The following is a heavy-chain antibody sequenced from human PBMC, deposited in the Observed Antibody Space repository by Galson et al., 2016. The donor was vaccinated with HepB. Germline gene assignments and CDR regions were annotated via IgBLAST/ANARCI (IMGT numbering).Heavy chain of an antibody. J-gene: IGHJ1*01. D-gene: IGHD1-26*01. CDR3: ARAQKWELLFPS. Sequence: SLRLSCAASGFTVGDDYMSWVRQAPGKGLEWISFISINDNTFYRDSVKGRFSISRDRSTKTLYLQMNSLRVEDTAVYYCARAQKWELLFPSWGQGTLVTVSS. CDR1: GFTVGDDY. V-gene: IGHV3-53*01. CDR2: ISINDNT.